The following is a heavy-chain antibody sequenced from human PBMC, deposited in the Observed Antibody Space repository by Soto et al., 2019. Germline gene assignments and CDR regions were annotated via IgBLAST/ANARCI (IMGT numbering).Heavy chain of an antibody. Sequence: SETLSLTCAVSGYSISRGYYWGWIRQPPGKGLEWIGSMYHSGNTYYNPSLQSRVTISLDTSNNEFSLKLSSVTAADTAVYYCARVAYFDSSGYYYKFDYWGQRTLVTVSS. CDR1: GYSISRGYY. CDR2: MYHSGNT. CDR3: ARVAYFDSSGYYYKFDY. V-gene: IGHV4-38-2*01. J-gene: IGHJ4*02. D-gene: IGHD3-22*01.